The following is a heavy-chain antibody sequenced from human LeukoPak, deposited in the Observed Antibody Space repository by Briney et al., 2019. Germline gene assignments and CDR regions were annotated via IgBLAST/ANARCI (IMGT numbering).Heavy chain of an antibody. CDR2: IYYSGST. V-gene: IGHV4-59*08. D-gene: IGHD3-16*01. CDR1: GGSISSYY. CDR3: ARSRYDYVWGSYHLYYFGY. J-gene: IGHJ4*02. Sequence: SETLSLTCTVSGGSISSYYWSWIRQPPGKGLEWIGYIYYSGSTNYNPSLKSRVTISVDTSKNQFSLKLSSVTAADTAVYYCARSRYDYVWGSYHLYYFGYWGQGTLVTVSS.